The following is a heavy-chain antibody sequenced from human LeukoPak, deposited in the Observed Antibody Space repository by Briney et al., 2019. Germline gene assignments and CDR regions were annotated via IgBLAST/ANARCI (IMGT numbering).Heavy chain of an antibody. D-gene: IGHD2-2*01. CDR3: ARAHCSSASCYEVLDAFDI. CDR2: IRSDGSST. Sequence: GGSLRLSCAASGFTFSSYWMHWVRQAPGKGLVWVSRIRSDGSSTNYADSVKGRFTISRDNAKNTLYLQMNSLRAEDTAVYYCARAHCSSASCYEVLDAFDIWGQGTMVTVSS. V-gene: IGHV3-74*01. J-gene: IGHJ3*02. CDR1: GFTFSSYW.